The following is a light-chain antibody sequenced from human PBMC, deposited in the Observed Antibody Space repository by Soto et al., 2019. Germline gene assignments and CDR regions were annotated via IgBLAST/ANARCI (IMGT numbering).Light chain of an antibody. V-gene: IGLV1-44*01. CDR2: SSN. CDR3: GTWDTSLSAGV. J-gene: IGLJ3*02. CDR1: SSNIGSKT. Sequence: QSVLTQPPSASGIPGQRVTISCSGSSSNIGSKTVNWYQQLPGTAPKVVIYSSNQRPSGVPDRFSGSKSGTSGSLAISGLQSEDEADYYCGTWDTSLSAGVFGGGTKLTVL.